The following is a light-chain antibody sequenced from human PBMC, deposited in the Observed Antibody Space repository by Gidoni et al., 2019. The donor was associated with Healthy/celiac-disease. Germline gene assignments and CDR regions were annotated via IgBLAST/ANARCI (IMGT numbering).Light chain of an antibody. CDR3: QQYNNWPMCS. V-gene: IGKV3-15*01. Sequence: EIVMTQSQATLSVSPGERATLSCRASQSVSSTLAWYQQKPGQAPRLLIYGASTRATGIPARFSGSGSGTEFTLTISSLQSEDFAVYYCQQYNNWPMCSFGQGTKLEIK. J-gene: IGKJ2*04. CDR1: QSVSST. CDR2: GAS.